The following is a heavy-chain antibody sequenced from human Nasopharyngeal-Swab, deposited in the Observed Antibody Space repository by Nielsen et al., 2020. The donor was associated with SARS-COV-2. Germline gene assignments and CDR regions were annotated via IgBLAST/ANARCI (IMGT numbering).Heavy chain of an antibody. V-gene: IGHV1-18*04. CDR1: GYTFTSYY. D-gene: IGHD6-19*01. CDR3: AREGVAGTFDY. Sequence: ASVKVSCKASGYTFTSYYMHWVRQAPGQGLEWMGWISAYNGNTNYAQKLQGRVTMTTDTSTSTAYMELRSLRSDDTAVYYCAREGVAGTFDYWGQGTLVTVSS. J-gene: IGHJ4*02. CDR2: ISAYNGNT.